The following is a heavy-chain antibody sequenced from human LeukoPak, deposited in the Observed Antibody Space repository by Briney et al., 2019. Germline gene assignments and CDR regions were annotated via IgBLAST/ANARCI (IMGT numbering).Heavy chain of an antibody. D-gene: IGHD1-26*01. V-gene: IGHV4-39*01. J-gene: IGHJ3*02. Sequence: SETLSLTCTVSGGSISSTTYFWGWIRQPPGKGLEWIGSIYYSGSPYYNPSLKSRVTISVDTSKNQLSLRLSSVTAADTAVYYCARPNTQWELDAFHIWGQGTMVTVSS. CDR3: ARPNTQWELDAFHI. CDR2: IYYSGSP. CDR1: GGSISSTTYF.